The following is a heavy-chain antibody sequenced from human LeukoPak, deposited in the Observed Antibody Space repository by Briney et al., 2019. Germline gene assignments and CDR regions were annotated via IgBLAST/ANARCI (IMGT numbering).Heavy chain of an antibody. CDR1: GYTFTGYY. CDR2: INPNSGGT. V-gene: IGHV1-2*02. J-gene: IGHJ4*02. D-gene: IGHD3-22*01. CDR3: ARDPRDFYYDSSGHTGTRYAFDY. Sequence: ASVKVSCKASGYTFTGYYMHWVRQAPGQGLEWMGWINPNSGGTNYAQKFQGRVTMTRDTSISTAYMELSRLRSDDTAVYYCARDPRDFYYDSSGHTGTRYAFDYWGQGTLVTVSS.